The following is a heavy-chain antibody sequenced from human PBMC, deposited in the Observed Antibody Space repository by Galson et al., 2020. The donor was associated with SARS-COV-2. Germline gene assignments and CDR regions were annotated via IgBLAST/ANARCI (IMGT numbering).Heavy chain of an antibody. Sequence: GESLKISCVASGFTFRTYWMHWVRQVSGKGLVWVARTNSDGSSAIYADSVKGRFTISRDNAKNTLYLQMNSLRVEDTAVYYCAREGEDTWYDYVMDVWGQGTTVTVSS. D-gene: IGHD3-16*01. CDR1: GFTFRTYW. V-gene: IGHV3-74*01. CDR2: TNSDGSSA. CDR3: AREGEDTWYDYVMDV. J-gene: IGHJ6*02.